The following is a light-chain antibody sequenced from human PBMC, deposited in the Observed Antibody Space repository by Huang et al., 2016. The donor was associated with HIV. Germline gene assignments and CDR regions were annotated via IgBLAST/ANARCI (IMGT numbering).Light chain of an antibody. Sequence: VMTQSPATLSVSPGERATLSCRASQSISSNLAWYQQKPGQAPRLLIYGASTRATGIPARFSGSGSGTEFTLTISSLQSEDFAVYYCQQYNNRYTLGQGTKLEIK. V-gene: IGKV3-15*01. CDR1: QSISSN. J-gene: IGKJ2*01. CDR3: QQYNNRYT. CDR2: GAS.